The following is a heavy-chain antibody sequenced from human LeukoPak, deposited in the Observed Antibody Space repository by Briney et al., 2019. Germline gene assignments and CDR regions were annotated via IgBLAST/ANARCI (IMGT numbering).Heavy chain of an antibody. V-gene: IGHV4-4*07. J-gene: IGHJ6*02. CDR2: IYTSGST. CDR3: ARGVVVPAAMKDYYYYYGMDV. Sequence: SETLSLTCTVSGGSISSYYWSWIRQPAGKGLEWIGRIYTSGSTNYNPSLKSRVTMSVDTSKNQFSLKLSSVTAADTAVYYCARGVVVPAAMKDYYYYYGMDVWGQGTTVTVSS. CDR1: GGSISSYY. D-gene: IGHD2-2*01.